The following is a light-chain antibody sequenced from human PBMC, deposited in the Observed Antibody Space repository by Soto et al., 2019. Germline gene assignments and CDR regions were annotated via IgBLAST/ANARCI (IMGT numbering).Light chain of an antibody. CDR3: QQYGSSPST. V-gene: IGKV3-20*01. J-gene: IGKJ3*01. CDR1: QSVSSSY. CDR2: VAS. Sequence: EIVLTQSPGTLSLSPGERATLSCRASQSVSSSYLAWYQQKPGQAPRLLIYVASSRATGIPDRFSGSGSGTGFTLTISRLEPEDFAVYYCQQYGSSPSTFGPGTKVDIK.